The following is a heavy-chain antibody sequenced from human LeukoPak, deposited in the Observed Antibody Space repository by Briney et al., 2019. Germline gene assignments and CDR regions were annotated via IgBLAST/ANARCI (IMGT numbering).Heavy chain of an antibody. D-gene: IGHD2-15*01. CDR3: ARVLPAPYLLDS. J-gene: IGHJ4*02. V-gene: IGHV4-38-2*01. CDR1: GQSITRGYY. Sequence: PSETLSLTCGISGQSITRGYYWAWFRQSPEKGPEWIATFFESEKSFYNASLKSRVIMSLDTSKSQFSLNLTSVTAADTAVYYCARVLPAPYLLDSWGQGTHVTVSS. CDR2: FFESEKS.